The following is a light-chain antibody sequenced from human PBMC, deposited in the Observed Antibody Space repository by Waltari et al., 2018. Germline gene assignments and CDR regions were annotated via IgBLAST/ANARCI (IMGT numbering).Light chain of an antibody. J-gene: IGLJ1*01. Sequence: SYELTQPPSVSVSPGQPASITCPGAKLGDKYACWYQQKPGQSPVLVIYQDSKRPSGIPERFSGSNSGNTATLTISGTQAMDEADYYCQAWDSSTYVFGTGTKVTVL. V-gene: IGLV3-1*01. CDR1: KLGDKY. CDR3: QAWDSSTYV. CDR2: QDS.